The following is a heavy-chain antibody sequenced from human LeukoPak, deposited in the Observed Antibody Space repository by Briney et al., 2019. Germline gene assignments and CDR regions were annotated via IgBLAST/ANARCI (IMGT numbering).Heavy chain of an antibody. CDR2: ISSSSSYI. J-gene: IGHJ4*02. CDR1: GFTFSSYS. D-gene: IGHD6-13*01. Sequence: PGGSLRLSCAASGFTFSSYSMNWVRQAPGKGLEWVSSISSSSSYIYYADSVKGRFTVSRDNAKNSLYLQMNSLRAEDTAVYYCARNPIAAVDYWGQGTLVTVSS. V-gene: IGHV3-21*01. CDR3: ARNPIAAVDY.